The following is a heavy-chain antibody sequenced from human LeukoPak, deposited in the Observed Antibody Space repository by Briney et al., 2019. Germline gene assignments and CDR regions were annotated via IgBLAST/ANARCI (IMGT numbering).Heavy chain of an antibody. D-gene: IGHD1-26*01. J-gene: IGHJ4*02. CDR3: ASGGSYSFSGVDYFDY. CDR1: GYTFTVYY. Sequence: ASVKVSCKASGYTFTVYYMHWVRQAPGQGLEWMGRINPNSGGTNFAQNFQGRVTMTRDTSISTVYMELSRLRSDDTAVYYCASGGSYSFSGVDYFDYWGQVTLVTVSS. V-gene: IGHV1-2*06. CDR2: INPNSGGT.